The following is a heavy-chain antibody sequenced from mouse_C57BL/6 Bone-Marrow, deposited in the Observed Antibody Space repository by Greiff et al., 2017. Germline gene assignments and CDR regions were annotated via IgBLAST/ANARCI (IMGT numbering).Heavy chain of an antibody. Sequence: EVQLQQSGPELVKPGASVKISCKASGYSFTGYYMNWVKQSPEKSLEWIGEINPSTGGTTYNQKFKAKATLTVDKSSSTAYMQLKSLTSEDSAVYYCARTMVTCDYWGQGTSVTVSS. D-gene: IGHD2-2*01. CDR3: ARTMVTCDY. V-gene: IGHV1-42*01. CDR2: INPSTGGT. J-gene: IGHJ4*01. CDR1: GYSFTGYY.